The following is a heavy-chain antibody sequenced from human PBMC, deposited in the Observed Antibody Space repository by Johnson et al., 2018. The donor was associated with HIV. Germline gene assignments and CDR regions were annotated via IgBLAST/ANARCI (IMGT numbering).Heavy chain of an antibody. CDR2: ISSSGSTI. J-gene: IGHJ3*02. V-gene: IGHV3-48*04. D-gene: IGHD2-15*01. CDR1: GIDFSNSA. Sequence: VQLVESGGGVVQPGRSLRLSCAASGIDFSNSAMHWVRQAPGKGLEWVSYISSSGSTIYYADSVKGRFTISRDNDKNSLYLQMNSLRAEDTAVYYCAGDRGGGTEAGAVEIWGQGTMVTVSS. CDR3: AGDRGGGTEAGAVEI.